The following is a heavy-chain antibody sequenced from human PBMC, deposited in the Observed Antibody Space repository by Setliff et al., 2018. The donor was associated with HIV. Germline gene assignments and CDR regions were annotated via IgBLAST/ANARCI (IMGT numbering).Heavy chain of an antibody. J-gene: IGHJ6*02. CDR3: ARGGGGSWLLYYGMDV. CDR1: GGSISSTNW. Sequence: SETLSLTCAVSGGSISSTNWWSWVRQPPEKGLEWIGEIYHTGSTNYNPSLKSRVTISVDKSKNQFSLKLSSETAADTAVYYCARGGGGSWLLYYGMDVWGQGTTVTVSS. CDR2: IYHTGST. V-gene: IGHV4-4*02. D-gene: IGHD6-13*01.